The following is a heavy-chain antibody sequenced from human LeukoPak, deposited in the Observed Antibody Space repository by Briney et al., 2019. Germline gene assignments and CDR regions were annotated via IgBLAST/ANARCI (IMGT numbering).Heavy chain of an antibody. D-gene: IGHD1-26*01. J-gene: IGHJ4*02. CDR2: IYYSGST. V-gene: IGHV4-39*01. Sequence: SETLSLTCTVSGGSISSSSYYWGWIRQPPGKGLEWIGSIYYSGSTYYNPSLKSRVTISVDTSKNQFSLKLSSVTAADTAVYYCARRKKGIVGATYFDYWGQGTLVTVSS. CDR1: GGSISSSSYY. CDR3: ARRKKGIVGATYFDY.